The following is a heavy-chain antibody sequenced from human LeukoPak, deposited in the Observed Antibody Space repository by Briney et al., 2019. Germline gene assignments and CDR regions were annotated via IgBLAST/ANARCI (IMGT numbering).Heavy chain of an antibody. D-gene: IGHD1-7*01. Sequence: GGSLRLSCAASGFPFGDHYMDWVRQAPGKGLEWVGRIKSKTDGGTTDYAAPVKGRFTISRDDSKNTLYLQMNSLRAEDTAVYYCAKVYRRTGTTYYYYYYMDVWGKGTTVTVSS. V-gene: IGHV3-15*01. CDR1: GFPFGDHY. J-gene: IGHJ6*03. CDR2: IKSKTDGGTT. CDR3: AKVYRRTGTTYYYYYYMDV.